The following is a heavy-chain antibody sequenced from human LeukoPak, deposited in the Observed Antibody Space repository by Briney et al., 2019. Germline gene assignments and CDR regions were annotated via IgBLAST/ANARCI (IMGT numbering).Heavy chain of an antibody. CDR1: GLTFRSYA. Sequence: GGSRRLSCEPPGLTFRSYAMHWVRQPPGKGREWSAVISDVGGNKYYPDSVKGGFAISRDNSTNTRYLRINRVRAAETAVYYCARGRWYGDSDHRSFGYGGQGTLVTASS. D-gene: IGHD6-13*01. V-gene: IGHV3-30*09. CDR2: ISDVGGNK. CDR3: ARGRWYGDSDHRSFGY. J-gene: IGHJ4*02.